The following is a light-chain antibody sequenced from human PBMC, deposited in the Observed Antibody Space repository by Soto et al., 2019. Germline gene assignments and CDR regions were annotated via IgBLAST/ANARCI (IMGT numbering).Light chain of an antibody. J-gene: IGLJ3*02. V-gene: IGLV1-40*01. CDR2: GNS. CDR1: SSNIGAGYD. CDR3: QSYDSSLSGGV. Sequence: QLVLTQPPSVSGAPGQRVTISCTGSSSNIGAGYDVHWYQQLPGTAPKLLIYGNSNRPSGVPDRFSGYKAGTSASLAITGLQAEDEADYYCQSYDSSLSGGVFGGGTQLTVL.